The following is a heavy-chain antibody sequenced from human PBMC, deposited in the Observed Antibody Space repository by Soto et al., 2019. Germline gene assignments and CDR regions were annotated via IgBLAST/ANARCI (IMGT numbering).Heavy chain of an antibody. CDR3: ARVFNADMDTAISY. J-gene: IGHJ1*01. Sequence: ASVKVSCNASGYTFTSYGISWARQAPGQGLEWIGWISAYNGNTNYAQKLQGRITMTTDTSTSTGYMELRRVRSDDTAVYYCARVFNADMDTAISYWVQGSLVTVSS. D-gene: IGHD5-18*01. CDR2: ISAYNGNT. CDR1: GYTFTSYG. V-gene: IGHV1-18*01.